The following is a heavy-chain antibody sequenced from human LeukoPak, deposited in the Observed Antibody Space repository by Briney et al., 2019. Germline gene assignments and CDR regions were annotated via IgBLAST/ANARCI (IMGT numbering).Heavy chain of an antibody. CDR1: GFTFSSYG. J-gene: IGHJ4*02. CDR2: ISYDGSNK. Sequence: GGSLRLSCAASGFTFSSYGMHWVRQAPGKGLEWVAVISYDGSNKYYADSVKGRFTISRDNSKNTLYLQMNSLRAEDTAVYYCAKEAWFAAAGPSGYWGQGTLVTVSS. V-gene: IGHV3-30*18. CDR3: AKEAWFAAAGPSGY. D-gene: IGHD6-13*01.